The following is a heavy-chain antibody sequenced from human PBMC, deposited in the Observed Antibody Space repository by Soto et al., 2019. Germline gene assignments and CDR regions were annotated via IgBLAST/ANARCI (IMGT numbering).Heavy chain of an antibody. Sequence: PGESLKISCKGSGYSFTSYWIGWVRQMPGKGLEWMGIVYPSDSDTRYSPSFQGQVTISADKSITTAYLQWRSLKASDTAMYYCAAIIAAADAYYYSYAMDVWGQGTTVTVSS. CDR3: AAIIAAADAYYYSYAMDV. V-gene: IGHV5-51*01. D-gene: IGHD6-13*01. CDR2: VYPSDSDT. J-gene: IGHJ6*02. CDR1: GYSFTSYW.